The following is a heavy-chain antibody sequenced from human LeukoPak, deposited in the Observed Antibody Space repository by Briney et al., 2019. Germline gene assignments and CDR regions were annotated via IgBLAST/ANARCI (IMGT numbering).Heavy chain of an antibody. D-gene: IGHD3-10*01. CDR1: GFTFSDAW. Sequence: GSLRLSCAASGFTFSDAWMSWVRQAPGKGLEWAGRIKRKIDGGGTADYAAPVKGRFTISRDDSKNTLYLQMNSLETEDTGVYYCTDDLHYFASDWGQGTPVTVSS. CDR2: IKRKIDGGGTA. V-gene: IGHV3-15*01. CDR3: TDDLHYFASD. J-gene: IGHJ4*02.